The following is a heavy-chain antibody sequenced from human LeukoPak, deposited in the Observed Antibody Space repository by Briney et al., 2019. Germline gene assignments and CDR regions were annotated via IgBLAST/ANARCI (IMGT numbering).Heavy chain of an antibody. CDR3: TTEGGVWGYHALDV. D-gene: IGHD3-16*01. CDR2: IKQDGSEK. Sequence: PGGSLRLSCAASGFTISSYWMSWVRQSPGKGLAWVANIKQDGSEKYYVDSVKGRFTISRDNAKNSLYLQMNSLRAEDTAVYYCTTEGGVWGYHALDVWGQGTMVTVSS. J-gene: IGHJ3*01. V-gene: IGHV3-7*03. CDR1: GFTISSYW.